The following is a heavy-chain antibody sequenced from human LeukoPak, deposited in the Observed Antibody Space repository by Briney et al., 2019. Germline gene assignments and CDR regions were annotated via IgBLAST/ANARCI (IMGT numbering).Heavy chain of an antibody. CDR1: GGSFSGYY. Sequence: SETLSLTCAVYGGSFSGYYWSWIRQPPEKGLEWIGEINHSGGTNYNPSLKSRVTMSVDTSKNQFSLKLTSVTAADTAVYYCATRDFWGEVDVWGRGTTVTVSS. CDR3: ATRDFWGEVDV. J-gene: IGHJ6*04. D-gene: IGHD3/OR15-3a*01. V-gene: IGHV4-34*01. CDR2: INHSGGT.